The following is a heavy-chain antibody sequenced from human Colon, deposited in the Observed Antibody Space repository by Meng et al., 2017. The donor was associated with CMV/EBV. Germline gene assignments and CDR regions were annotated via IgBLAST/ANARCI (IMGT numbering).Heavy chain of an antibody. CDR3: VRQRYQSSNGAKDY. D-gene: IGHD2-15*01. CDR1: GYTFTAYW. CDR2: IYPGDSDT. Sequence: GESLKISCQASGYTFTAYWIGWVRQMPGKGLEWMGIIYPGDSDTRYTSSFQGQVTISADKSISTAYLKWNTLKASDSAMYYCVRQRYQSSNGAKDYWGQETQVTVSS. J-gene: IGHJ4*02. V-gene: IGHV5-51*01.